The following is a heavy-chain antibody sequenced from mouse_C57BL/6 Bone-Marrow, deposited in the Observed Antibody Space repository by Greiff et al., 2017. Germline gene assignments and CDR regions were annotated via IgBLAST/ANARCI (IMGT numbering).Heavy chain of an antibody. CDR2: IYPRSGNT. D-gene: IGHD1-2*01. CDR3: ARWPSLLRRYAMDY. J-gene: IGHJ4*01. Sequence: QVQLKQSGAELARPGASVKLSCKASGYTFTSYGISWVKQRTGQGLEWIGEIYPRSGNTYYNEKFKGKATLTADKSSSTAYMELRSLTSEDSAVYFCARWPSLLRRYAMDYWGQGTSVTVSS. V-gene: IGHV1-81*01. CDR1: GYTFTSYG.